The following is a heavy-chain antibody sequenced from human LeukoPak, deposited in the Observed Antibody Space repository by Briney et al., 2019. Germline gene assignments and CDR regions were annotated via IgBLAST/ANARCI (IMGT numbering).Heavy chain of an antibody. CDR2: IYYSGST. V-gene: IGHV4-61*08. CDR1: GGSISSGGYY. D-gene: IGHD3-9*01. J-gene: IGHJ3*02. CDR3: ARGDPYYDILTGYYIRVFDI. Sequence: SETLSLTCTVSGGSISSGGYYWSWIRQPPGKGLEWIGYIYYSGSTNYNPSLKSRVTISVDTSKDQFPLKLSSVTAADTAVYYCARGDPYYDILTGYYIRVFDIWGQGTMVTVSS.